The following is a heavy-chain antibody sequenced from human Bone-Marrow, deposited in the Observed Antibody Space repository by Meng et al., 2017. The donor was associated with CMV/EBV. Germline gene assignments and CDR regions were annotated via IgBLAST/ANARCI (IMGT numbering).Heavy chain of an antibody. Sequence: ASVKVSCKAFGYSFTDYYMHWVRQAPGQGLEWMGWIHPHRGDTNYAQQFQGRVTLTRDTSINTGYMELTRLTSDDTAVYYCARDNNWGPDYWGQGTLVTASS. V-gene: IGHV1-2*02. CDR3: ARDNNWGPDY. J-gene: IGHJ4*02. CDR1: GYSFTDYY. D-gene: IGHD7-27*01. CDR2: IHPHRGDT.